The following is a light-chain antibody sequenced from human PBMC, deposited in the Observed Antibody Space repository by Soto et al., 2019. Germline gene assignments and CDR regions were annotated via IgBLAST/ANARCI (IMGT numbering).Light chain of an antibody. CDR3: CSYGGSYV. CDR2: EVS. V-gene: IGLV2-23*02. CDR1: SSDGGSYNL. Sequence: QSALTQPASVSGSPGQSITISCTGTSSDGGSYNLVSWYQQHPGKAPKVMIYEVSKRPSGVSNRFSGSKSGNTASLTISGLQAEDEADYYCCSYGGSYVFGPGTKLTVL. J-gene: IGLJ1*01.